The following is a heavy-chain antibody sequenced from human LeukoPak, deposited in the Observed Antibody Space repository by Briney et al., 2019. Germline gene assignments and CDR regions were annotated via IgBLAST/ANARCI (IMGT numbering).Heavy chain of an antibody. CDR3: ARDRAGAQSWVALDP. J-gene: IGHJ5*02. CDR1: GFTVSNDY. D-gene: IGHD3-10*01. Sequence: PGGSLRLSCAASGFTVSNDYMAWVRQAPGRGLEWVSLIYGDGTTFYTDSVKGRFTISRDNFKNMLYLQMSSLRPEDTALYYCARDRAGAQSWVALDPWGQGTLVTVSS. CDR2: IYGDGTT. V-gene: IGHV3-66*02.